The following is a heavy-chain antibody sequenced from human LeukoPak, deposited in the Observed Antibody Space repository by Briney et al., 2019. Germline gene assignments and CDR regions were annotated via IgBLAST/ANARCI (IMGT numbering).Heavy chain of an antibody. D-gene: IGHD6-19*01. J-gene: IGHJ4*02. V-gene: IGHV1-18*01. CDR1: GYTFTSYG. CDR2: ISAYNGNT. Sequence: GSVKVSCKASGYTFTSYGICRVRQAPGQGLECMGWISAYNGNTNYAQKLQGRVTMTTDTSTSTAYMELRSLRSDDTAVYYCARGIKSAVAGTHQVNADYWGQGTLVTVSS. CDR3: ARGIKSAVAGTHQVNADY.